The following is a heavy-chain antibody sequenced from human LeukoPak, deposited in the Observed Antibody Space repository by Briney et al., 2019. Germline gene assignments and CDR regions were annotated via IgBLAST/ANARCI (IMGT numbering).Heavy chain of an antibody. CDR2: INHSGST. Sequence: SESLSLTCAVYGGSFSGYYWSWIRQPLGKWLEWIGEINHSGSTNYNPSLKSRVTISVDTSKNQFSLKLSSVTAADTAVYYCARGPPIVATIHYYYYGMDVWGQGTTVTVSS. CDR1: GGSFSGYY. V-gene: IGHV4-34*01. J-gene: IGHJ6*02. CDR3: ARGPPIVATIHYYYYGMDV. D-gene: IGHD5-12*01.